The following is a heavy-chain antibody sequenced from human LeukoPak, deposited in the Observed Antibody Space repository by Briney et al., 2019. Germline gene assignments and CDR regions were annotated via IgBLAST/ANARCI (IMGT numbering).Heavy chain of an antibody. D-gene: IGHD3-10*01. CDR1: GYTFTGYY. J-gene: IGHJ3*02. Sequence: ASVKVSCKASGYTFTGYYMHWVRQAPGQGLEWMGWINPNSGGTNYAQKFQGRVTMTRDTSISTAYMELSRLRSDDTAVYYCAGVRGYYGSGSYHDAFDIWGQGTMVTVSS. CDR3: AGVRGYYGSGSYHDAFDI. CDR2: INPNSGGT. V-gene: IGHV1-2*02.